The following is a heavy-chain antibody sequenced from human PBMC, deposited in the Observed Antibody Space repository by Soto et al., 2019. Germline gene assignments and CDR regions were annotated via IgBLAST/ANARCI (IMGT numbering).Heavy chain of an antibody. J-gene: IGHJ5*02. Sequence: QVQLQESGPGLVKPSETLSLTCTVSGGSISTNYWSWIRQPPGKGLEWIGYISSSWYTNYNASLKSRITISIDTSKNQFSLKLTSVTAADTAVYYCASLHGARFDPWGQGTLVTVSS. CDR3: ASLHGARFDP. CDR2: ISSSWYT. D-gene: IGHD4-17*01. CDR1: GGSISTNY. V-gene: IGHV4-4*08.